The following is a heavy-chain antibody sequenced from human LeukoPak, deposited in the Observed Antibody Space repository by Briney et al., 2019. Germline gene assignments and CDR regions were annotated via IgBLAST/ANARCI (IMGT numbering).Heavy chain of an antibody. J-gene: IGHJ4*02. CDR3: ARHPRYSSSSGADFEY. CDR2: IYCTGNT. V-gene: IGHV4-39*01. CDR1: GGSINTYSYY. D-gene: IGHD6-6*01. Sequence: SETLSLTCTVSGGSINTYSYYWAWIRQPPGKGLEWIGSIYCTGNTYYNPSLESRVTISVDTSKNQFSLKLSSVTAADTAVYYCARHPRYSSSSGADFEYWGQGTLFTVSS.